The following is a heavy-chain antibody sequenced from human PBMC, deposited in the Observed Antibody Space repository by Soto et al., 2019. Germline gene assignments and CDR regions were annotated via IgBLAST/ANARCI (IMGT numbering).Heavy chain of an antibody. CDR2: IKEDGSER. CDR3: ARAVVPVTISREALSAYFDS. CDR1: GFSFGTYW. J-gene: IGHJ4*03. Sequence: GSLRLSCAVSGFSFGTYWMSWVRQAPGKGLEWLASIKEDGSERYYLDSVKGRFTISRDNAKDSLSLQMNSLRGEDTSFYYCARAVVPVTISREALSAYFDSWGQGSLVSISS. V-gene: IGHV3-7*03. D-gene: IGHD3-3*01.